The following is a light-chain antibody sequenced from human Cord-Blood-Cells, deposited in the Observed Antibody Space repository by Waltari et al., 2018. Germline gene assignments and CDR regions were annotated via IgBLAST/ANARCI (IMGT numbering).Light chain of an antibody. CDR2: DVS. CDR1: SCDVGGYNY. J-gene: IGLJ2*01. Sequence: QSALTQPASASGSTGQSITISCTGTSCDVGGYNYVSWYQQHPGKAPKLMIYDVSNRPSGVSNRFSGSKSGNTASLTISGLQAEDEADYYCSSYTSSSTVVFGGGTKLTVL. V-gene: IGLV2-14*01. CDR3: SSYTSSSTVV.